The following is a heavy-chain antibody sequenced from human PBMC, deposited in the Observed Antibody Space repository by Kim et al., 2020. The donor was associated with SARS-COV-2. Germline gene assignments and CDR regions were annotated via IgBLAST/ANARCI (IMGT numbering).Heavy chain of an antibody. V-gene: IGHV3-30*04. D-gene: IGHD3-10*01. CDR3: ARDGDYYGSGSSAHNDY. CDR1: GFTFSSYA. CDR2: ISYDGSNK. Sequence: GGSLRLSCATSGFTFSSYAMHWVRQAPGKGLEWVAFISYDGSNKYYADSVKGRFTISRDNSKNTLYLQMNSLRAEDTAVYYCARDGDYYGSGSSAHNDYWGQGTLVTVSS. J-gene: IGHJ4*02.